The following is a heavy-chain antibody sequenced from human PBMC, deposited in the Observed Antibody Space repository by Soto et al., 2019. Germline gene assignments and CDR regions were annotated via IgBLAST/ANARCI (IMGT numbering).Heavy chain of an antibody. Sequence: QVQLVQSGAEVKKPGSSVKVSCKASGNTFSRYTITWVRQAPGQGREWMGWIIPILDITTYAQKFQGRVTITAAKSTTTAYMAMSSLRSVDTAMYYCAILRGAITTMKGTYWGQGTLVTVSS. CDR2: IIPILDIT. D-gene: IGHD4-4*01. CDR3: AILRGAITTMKGTY. V-gene: IGHV1-69*02. J-gene: IGHJ4*02. CDR1: GNTFSRYT.